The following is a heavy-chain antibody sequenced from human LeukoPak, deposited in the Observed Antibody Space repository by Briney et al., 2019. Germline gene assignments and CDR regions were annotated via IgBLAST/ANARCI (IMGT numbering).Heavy chain of an antibody. D-gene: IGHD6-13*01. J-gene: IGHJ4*02. Sequence: PSETLSLTCTVSGESISNYYWSWIRQPPGKGLEWIGYIYYSGSTNYNPSLKSRVTISVDTSKNQFSLKLSSVTAADTAVYYCARGSSSSLVDDYWGQGTLVAVSS. CDR1: GESISNYY. CDR3: ARGSSSSLVDDY. V-gene: IGHV4-59*01. CDR2: IYYSGST.